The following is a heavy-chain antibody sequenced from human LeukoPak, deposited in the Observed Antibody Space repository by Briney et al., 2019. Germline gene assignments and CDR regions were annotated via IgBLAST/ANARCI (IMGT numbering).Heavy chain of an antibody. V-gene: IGHV4-4*07. CDR2: IYTSGST. D-gene: IGHD5-18*01. Sequence: PSETLSLTCTVSGGSISSYYWSWIRQPAGKGLEWTGRIYTSGSTNYNPSLKSRVTMSVDTSKNQFSLKLSSVTAADTAVYYCARDTAMAPDYYFDYWGQGTLVTVSS. CDR1: GGSISSYY. J-gene: IGHJ4*02. CDR3: ARDTAMAPDYYFDY.